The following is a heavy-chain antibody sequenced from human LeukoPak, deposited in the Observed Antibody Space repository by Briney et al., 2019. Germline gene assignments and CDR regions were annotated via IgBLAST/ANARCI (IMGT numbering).Heavy chain of an antibody. CDR2: INPNSGGT. V-gene: IGHV1-2*02. CDR1: GYTFTGYY. Sequence: GASVKVSCKSSGYTFTGYYMHWVRQAPGQGLEWMGWINPNSGGTNYAQKFHGRVTMTRDTSISTAYMELSRLRFNDTAVYYCARDRNHYDILTGYYMAFDIWGQGTMVTVSS. D-gene: IGHD3-9*01. J-gene: IGHJ3*02. CDR3: ARDRNHYDILTGYYMAFDI.